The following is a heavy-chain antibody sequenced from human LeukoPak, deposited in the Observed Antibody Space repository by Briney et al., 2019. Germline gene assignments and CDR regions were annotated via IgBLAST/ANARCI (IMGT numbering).Heavy chain of an antibody. CDR3: AREVESGWDYFDY. CDR2: INAGNGNT. J-gene: IGHJ4*02. V-gene: IGHV1-3*01. Sequence: ASVKVSCKASGYTFISYAMHWVRQAPGQRLEWMGWINAGNGNTKYSQKFQGRVTITRDTSASTAYMELSSPRSEDTAVYYCAREVESGWDYFDYWGQGTLVTVSS. D-gene: IGHD6-19*01. CDR1: GYTFISYA.